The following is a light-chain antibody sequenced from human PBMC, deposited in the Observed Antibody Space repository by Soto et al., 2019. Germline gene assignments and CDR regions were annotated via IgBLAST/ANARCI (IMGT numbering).Light chain of an antibody. CDR2: WGS. CDR3: MQALQTPWT. V-gene: IGKV2-28*01. Sequence: DIVMTQSPLSLPVTAGEPASVSCRSSQSLLHSNGYTYLDWYLQKPGQSPQLLIYWGSIRASGVPDRFSGSGSGTDFTLKISRVEAEDVGVYYCMQALQTPWTLGQGTKVDIK. J-gene: IGKJ1*01. CDR1: QSLLHSNGYTY.